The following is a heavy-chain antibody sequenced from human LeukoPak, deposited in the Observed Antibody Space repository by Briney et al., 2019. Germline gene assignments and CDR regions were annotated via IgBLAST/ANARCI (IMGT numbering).Heavy chain of an antibody. J-gene: IGHJ4*02. CDR1: GFTFSSYS. CDR3: ASTWGHYYDSSGYYALSFDY. Sequence: GGSLRLSCAASGFTFSSYSMSWVRQAPGKGLEWVSAISGSGGSTYYADSVKGRFTISRDNAKNSLYLQMNSLRAEDTAVYYCASTWGHYYDSSGYYALSFDYWGQGTLVTVSS. D-gene: IGHD3-22*01. V-gene: IGHV3-23*01. CDR2: ISGSGGST.